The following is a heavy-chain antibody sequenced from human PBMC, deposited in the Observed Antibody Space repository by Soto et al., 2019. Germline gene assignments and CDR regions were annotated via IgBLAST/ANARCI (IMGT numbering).Heavy chain of an antibody. CDR3: AREPGVSSGWYVDY. V-gene: IGHV3-23*01. D-gene: IGHD6-19*01. J-gene: IGHJ4*02. CDR2: ISATGGGT. Sequence: PGGSLRLSCAVSGFKFSNYAMSWVRQAPGKGLEWVSLISATGGGTYYADSVKGRFTISRDNAKTSLYLQMNSLRAEDTAVYYCAREPGVSSGWYVDYWGQGTLVTVSS. CDR1: GFKFSNYA.